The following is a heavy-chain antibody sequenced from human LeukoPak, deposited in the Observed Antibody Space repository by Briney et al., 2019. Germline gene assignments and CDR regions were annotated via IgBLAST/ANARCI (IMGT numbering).Heavy chain of an antibody. J-gene: IGHJ4*02. CDR3: ARLYLFDTSGYYPFDY. CDR2: IYPGDSDT. CDR1: GYSFTSYW. Sequence: GESLKISCKGSGYSFTSYWIGWVRQMPGKGLEWMGIIYPGDSDTRYRPSFQGQVTISADKSISTAYLQWSSLKASDTAMYFCARLYLFDTSGYYPFDYWGQGTLVTVSS. V-gene: IGHV5-51*01. D-gene: IGHD3-22*01.